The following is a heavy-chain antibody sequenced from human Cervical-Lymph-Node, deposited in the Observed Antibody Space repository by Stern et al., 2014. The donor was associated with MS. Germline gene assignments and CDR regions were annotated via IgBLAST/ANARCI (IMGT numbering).Heavy chain of an antibody. D-gene: IGHD6-19*01. Sequence: VQLVESGPGLVKPSGTLSLTCAVSGGSISNSNWWSWVRQPPGKGLEWIGEIYHIGSTNSSPSLKSRVTISVDKSKNQISLKLTSVTAADTAMYYCARQGEGIVVAGLDYWGQGTLVTVSS. CDR3: ARQGEGIVVAGLDY. CDR1: GGSISNSNW. J-gene: IGHJ4*02. V-gene: IGHV4-4*02. CDR2: IYHIGST.